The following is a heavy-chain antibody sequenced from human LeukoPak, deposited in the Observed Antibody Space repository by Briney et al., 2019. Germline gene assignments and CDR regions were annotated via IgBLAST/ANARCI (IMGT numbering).Heavy chain of an antibody. CDR2: INHSGST. CDR1: GGSFSGYY. Sequence: SETLSLTCAVYGGSFSGYYWSWIRQPPGKGXXWIGEINHSGSTNYNPSLKSRVTISVDTSKNQFSLKLSSVTAADTAVYYCASGSYGYGFDYWGQGTLVTVSS. V-gene: IGHV4-34*01. CDR3: ASGSYGYGFDY. D-gene: IGHD5-18*01. J-gene: IGHJ4*02.